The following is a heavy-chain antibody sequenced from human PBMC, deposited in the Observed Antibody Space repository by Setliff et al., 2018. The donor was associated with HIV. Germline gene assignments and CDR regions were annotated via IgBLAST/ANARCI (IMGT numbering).Heavy chain of an antibody. Sequence: ASVKVSCKASGYTFTSYYMHWVRQAPGQGLEWMGIINPSGGSTSYAQKFQGRVTMTRDTSTSTVYMELSSLRSEDTAVYYCARDRRYYDRSGYIYYYHGMDVWGQGTTVTVSS. J-gene: IGHJ6*02. CDR2: INPSGGST. D-gene: IGHD3-22*01. CDR1: GYTFTSYY. V-gene: IGHV1-46*01. CDR3: ARDRRYYDRSGYIYYYHGMDV.